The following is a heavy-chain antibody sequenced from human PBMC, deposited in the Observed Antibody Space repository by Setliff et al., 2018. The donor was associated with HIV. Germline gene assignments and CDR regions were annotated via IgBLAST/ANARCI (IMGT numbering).Heavy chain of an antibody. Sequence: PGGSLRLSCAASGFSFSRFAMSWVRQAPGKGLEWVSAISGGGGTTYYADSVKGRFTISRDNSNNTLFLHMNSLRAEDTAVYYCAKRRVCNTSCYIVDYMDVWGKGTTVTVSS. CDR1: GFSFSRFA. CDR3: AKRRVCNTSCYIVDYMDV. D-gene: IGHD2-21*01. J-gene: IGHJ6*03. V-gene: IGHV3-23*01. CDR2: ISGGGGTT.